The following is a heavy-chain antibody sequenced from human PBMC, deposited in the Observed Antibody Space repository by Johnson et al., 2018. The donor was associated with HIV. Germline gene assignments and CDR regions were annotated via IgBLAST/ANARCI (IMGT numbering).Heavy chain of an antibody. J-gene: IGHJ3*02. CDR3: ARDTDRVWQWLVVPAGDAFDI. V-gene: IGHV3-20*04. CDR2: INWNGGST. Sequence: VQLMESGGGVVRPGGSLRLSCAASGFTFDDYGMSWVRQAPGKGLEWVSGINWNGGSTGYADSVKGRFTISRDNAKNSLYLQMNSLRAEDTAVYYCARDTDRVWQWLVVPAGDAFDIWGQGTMVTVSS. CDR1: GFTFDDYG. D-gene: IGHD6-19*01.